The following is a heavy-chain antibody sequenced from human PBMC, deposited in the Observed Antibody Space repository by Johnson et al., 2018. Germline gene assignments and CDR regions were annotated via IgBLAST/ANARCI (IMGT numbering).Heavy chain of an antibody. D-gene: IGHD4-17*01. V-gene: IGHV3-74*02. CDR1: GFTFSSYW. CDR2: INSDGSST. CDR3: SGVDYGDYVGDDAFDI. Sequence: VQLVQSGGGLVQPGGSLRLSCAASGFTFSSYWMHWVRQAPGKGLVWVSRINSDGSSTSYADSVKGRFTISRDNAKNTLYLQMNSRRAEDAAVDYCSGVDYGDYVGDDAFDIWGQGTMVTVSS. J-gene: IGHJ3*02.